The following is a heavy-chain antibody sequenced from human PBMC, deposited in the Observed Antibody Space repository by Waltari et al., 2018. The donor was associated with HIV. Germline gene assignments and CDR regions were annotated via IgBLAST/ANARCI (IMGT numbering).Heavy chain of an antibody. V-gene: IGHV4-34*01. Sequence: QVQLQQWGAGLLKPSETLSLTCAVYGGSFSGYYWSWIRQPPGKGLEWIGEINHSGSTNYNPSLQSRVTISVDTSKNQFSLKLSSVTAADTAVYYCVNGDYRLELGWWGQGTLVTVSS. CDR3: VNGDYRLELGW. D-gene: IGHD4-17*01. CDR1: GGSFSGYY. J-gene: IGHJ4*02. CDR2: INHSGST.